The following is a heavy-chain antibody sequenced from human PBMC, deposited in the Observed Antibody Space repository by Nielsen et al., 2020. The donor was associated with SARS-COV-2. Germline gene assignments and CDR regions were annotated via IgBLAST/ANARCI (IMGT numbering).Heavy chain of an antibody. CDR3: ARDAPKYSSGWYWFDP. Sequence: GESLKISCKGSGYSFTSYWISWVRQMPGKGLEWMGRIDPSDSYTNYSPSFQGHVTISADKSISTAYLQWSSLKASDTAMYYCARDAPKYSSGWYWFDPWGQGTLVIVSS. CDR2: IDPSDSYT. J-gene: IGHJ5*02. V-gene: IGHV5-10-1*01. D-gene: IGHD6-19*01. CDR1: GYSFTSYW.